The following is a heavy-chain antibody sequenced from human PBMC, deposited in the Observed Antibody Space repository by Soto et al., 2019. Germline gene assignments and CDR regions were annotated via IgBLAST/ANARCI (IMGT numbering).Heavy chain of an antibody. CDR1: GFTFNNYN. CDR2: ISSSSSYI. J-gene: IGHJ4*02. V-gene: IGHV3-21*06. CDR3: VRGGYDYVWGNDF. D-gene: IGHD3-16*01. Sequence: EVQLVESGGGLVMPGGSLRLSCAASGFTFNNYNMNWVHQPPGKGLEWVSSISSSSSYIYYADSVKGRFTISRDSGKNFLYLQMTGLRTEDTAVYYCVRGGYDYVWGNDFWGQGTLVTVSS.